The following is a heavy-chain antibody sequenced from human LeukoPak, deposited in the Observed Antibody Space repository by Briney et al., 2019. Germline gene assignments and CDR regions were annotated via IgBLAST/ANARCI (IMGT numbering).Heavy chain of an antibody. D-gene: IGHD3-22*01. CDR1: ECTFSTYT. CDR3: ARGHYYDTSGYYYLEY. CDR2: ISGSSVYI. J-gene: IGHJ4*02. Sequence: GGSLRLSCAASECTFSTYTMNWIRQAPGKGLEWVSSISGSSVYIYYADSVKGRFTISRDNANNSLFLQMNSLRAEDTAVYYCARGHYYDTSGYYYLEYWGQGTLVTVSS. V-gene: IGHV3-21*01.